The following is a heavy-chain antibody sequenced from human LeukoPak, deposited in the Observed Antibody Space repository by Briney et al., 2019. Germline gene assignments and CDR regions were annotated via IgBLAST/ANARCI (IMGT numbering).Heavy chain of an antibody. D-gene: IGHD2-15*01. CDR3: ATIRGQYCSGGSCYGPDY. Sequence: GGSLRLSCAASGFTFSSYAMSWVRQTPGKGLEWVSGISAGGGSTYYADSVKGRFTISRDSSKNILYLQMNSLRAEDTAVYYCATIRGQYCSGGSCYGPDYWGQGTLVTVSS. J-gene: IGHJ4*02. V-gene: IGHV3-23*01. CDR2: ISAGGGST. CDR1: GFTFSSYA.